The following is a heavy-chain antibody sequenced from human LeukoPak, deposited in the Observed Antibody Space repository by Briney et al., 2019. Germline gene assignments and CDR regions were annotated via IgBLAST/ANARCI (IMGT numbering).Heavy chain of an antibody. CDR1: GYTFTSYG. J-gene: IGHJ5*02. V-gene: IGHV1-18*01. CDR2: ISAYNGNT. Sequence: ASVKVSCKASGYTFTSYGISWVRQAPGQGLEWMGWISAYNGNTNYAQKLQGRVTMTTDTSTSTAYMELRSLRSDDTAVYYCARDHARYSSSTSCRSYNWFDPWGQGTLVTLSS. CDR3: ARDHARYSSSTSCRSYNWFDP. D-gene: IGHD2-2*01.